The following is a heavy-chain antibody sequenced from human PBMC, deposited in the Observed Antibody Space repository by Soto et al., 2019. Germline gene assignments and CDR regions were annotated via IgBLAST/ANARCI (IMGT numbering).Heavy chain of an antibody. CDR2: IYYSGST. D-gene: IGHD1-26*01. CDR3: ARRYSGSHPDPTSYYYYYYGMDV. J-gene: IGHJ6*02. CDR1: GGSISSYY. V-gene: IGHV4-59*01. Sequence: QVQLQESGPGLVKPSETLSLTCTVSGGSISSYYWRWIRQPPGKGLEWIGYIYYSGSTNYNPSLKSRVTISVDTSKNQFSLKLSSVTAADTAVDYCARRYSGSHPDPTSYYYYYYGMDVWGQGTTVTVSS.